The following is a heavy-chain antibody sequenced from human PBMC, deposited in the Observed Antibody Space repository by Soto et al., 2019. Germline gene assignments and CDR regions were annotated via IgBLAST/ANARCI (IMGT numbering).Heavy chain of an antibody. J-gene: IGHJ6*02. CDR2: ISGSGGST. Sequence: PVGSLRLSCAASGFTFSSYAMSSVRQARGKGLEWVSAISGSGGSTYYADSVKGRFTISRDNSKNTLYLQMNSLRAEDTAVYYCAKGIQLWPRDYYYGMDVWGQGTTVTVSS. D-gene: IGHD5-18*01. V-gene: IGHV3-23*01. CDR1: GFTFSSYA. CDR3: AKGIQLWPRDYYYGMDV.